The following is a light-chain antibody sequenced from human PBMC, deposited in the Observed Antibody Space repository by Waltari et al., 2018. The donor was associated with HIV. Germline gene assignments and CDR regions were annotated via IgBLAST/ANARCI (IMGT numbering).Light chain of an antibody. Sequence: EIVLTQSPATLSLSPGERATLSCRASQSVSSYLAWLQQKPGQAPRLLIYGASNRATGIPASFSGSGSGTDFTLTISSLEPEDFAVYYCQQRSNWPITFGQGTRLEIK. V-gene: IGKV3-11*01. J-gene: IGKJ5*01. CDR3: QQRSNWPIT. CDR2: GAS. CDR1: QSVSSY.